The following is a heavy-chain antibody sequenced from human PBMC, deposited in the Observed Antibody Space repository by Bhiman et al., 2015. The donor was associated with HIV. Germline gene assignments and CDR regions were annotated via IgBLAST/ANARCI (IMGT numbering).Heavy chain of an antibody. D-gene: IGHD6-19*01. V-gene: IGHV3-23*04. J-gene: IGHJ4*02. CDR1: GFTFDEYA. Sequence: EVQLVESGGGLVQPGRSLRLSCAASGFTFDEYAMHWVRQAPGKGLEWVSGISGSGGSTYYADSVKGRFTIFRDNSKNTLYLQMNSLRAEDTAVYYCTKPDTIGAPLAVAGTCSYWGQGTLVTVSS. CDR3: TKPDTIGAPLAVAGTCSY. CDR2: ISGSGGST.